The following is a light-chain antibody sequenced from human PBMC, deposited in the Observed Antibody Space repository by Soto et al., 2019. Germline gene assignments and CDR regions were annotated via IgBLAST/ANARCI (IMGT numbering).Light chain of an antibody. Sequence: AIQMTQSPSSLSASVGDRVTITCRASQGIRNDLGWYQQKPGKAPNLLIYAASSLQRGVPSRFSGSGSGRDFTLIISSLQPEDFATYYCLQDYNYPRTFGQGTKVDIK. CDR2: AAS. V-gene: IGKV1-6*01. CDR3: LQDYNYPRT. CDR1: QGIRND. J-gene: IGKJ1*01.